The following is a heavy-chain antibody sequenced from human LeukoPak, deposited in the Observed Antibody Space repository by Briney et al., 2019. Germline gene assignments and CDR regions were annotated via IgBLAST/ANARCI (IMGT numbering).Heavy chain of an antibody. D-gene: IGHD6-19*01. J-gene: IGHJ4*02. CDR1: GFTFSSYW. Sequence: GGSLRLSCAASGFTFSSYWMSWVRQAPGKGLEWVANIKQDRSEKYYVDSVKGRFTISRDNAKNSLYLQMNSLRAEDTAVYYCARDDQLAVAGTGDYWGQGTLVTVSS. CDR3: ARDDQLAVAGTGDY. V-gene: IGHV3-7*01. CDR2: IKQDRSEK.